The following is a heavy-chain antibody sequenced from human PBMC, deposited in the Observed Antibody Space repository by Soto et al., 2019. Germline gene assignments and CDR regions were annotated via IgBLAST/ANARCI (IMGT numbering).Heavy chain of an antibody. CDR1: GFTFSSYA. CDR2: ISYDGSNK. D-gene: IGHD3-9*01. CDR3: ARDYDILTGYVIDYYYYGMDV. Sequence: GGSLRLSCAASGFTFSSYAMHWVRQAPGKGLEWVAVISYDGSNKYYADSVKGRFTISRDNSKNTLYLQTNSLRAEDTTVYYCARDYDILTGYVIDYYYYGMDVWGQGTTVTVSS. J-gene: IGHJ6*02. V-gene: IGHV3-30-3*01.